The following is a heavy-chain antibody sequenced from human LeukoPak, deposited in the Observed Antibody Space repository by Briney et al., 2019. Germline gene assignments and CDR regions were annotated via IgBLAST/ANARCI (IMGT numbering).Heavy chain of an antibody. CDR2: ISAYNGNT. CDR1: GYKFSSYG. CDR3: ARSVTAYDNWFDP. V-gene: IGHV1-18*01. J-gene: IGHJ5*02. Sequence: GASVKVSCKASGYKFSSYGISWVRQAPGQGLEWMGWISAYNGNTNYAQNFQGRVTMTTDTSTSTAYMELRGLRSEDTAVYYCARSVTAYDNWFDPWGQGTLVTVSS. D-gene: IGHD5-18*01.